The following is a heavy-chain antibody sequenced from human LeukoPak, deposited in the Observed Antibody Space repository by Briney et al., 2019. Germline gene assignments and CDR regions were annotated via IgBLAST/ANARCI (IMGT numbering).Heavy chain of an antibody. CDR1: GFTFSSYS. J-gene: IGHJ6*02. CDR2: ISSSSSTI. Sequence: GGSLRLPCAASGFTFSSYSMNWVRQAPGKGLEWVSYISSSSSTIYYADSVKGRFTISRDNAKNSLFLQMNSLRDEDTAVYYCARVRRSAKNYYGMDVWGQGSTVTVSS. CDR3: ARVRRSAKNYYGMDV. V-gene: IGHV3-48*02.